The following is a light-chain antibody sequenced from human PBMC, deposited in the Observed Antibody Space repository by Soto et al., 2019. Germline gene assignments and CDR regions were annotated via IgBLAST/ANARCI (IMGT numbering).Light chain of an antibody. J-gene: IGLJ2*01. Sequence: QSALTQPASVSGSPGQSITISCTGSSSDIGDYKYVSWYKQHPGKAPKLMIYDVSNRPSGVSNRFSGSKSANTASLTISGLQAEDEADYYCSSYTSTNFVIFGGGTKLTVL. CDR3: SSYTSTNFVI. CDR1: SSDIGDYKY. CDR2: DVS. V-gene: IGLV2-14*01.